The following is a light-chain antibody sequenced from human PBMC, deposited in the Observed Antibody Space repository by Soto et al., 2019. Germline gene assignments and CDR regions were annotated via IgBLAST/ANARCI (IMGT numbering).Light chain of an antibody. V-gene: IGKV3-20*01. CDR3: QQHATSPRG. Sequence: DIVLTQSPDTVSLSPGERATLSCRASQSVTGNSLAWYQQKPGQPPRLLMYGASNRATGIPDRFSGSGSGTDFTLTISRLEAEDVAVYYCQQHATSPRGFGQGTKVEVK. J-gene: IGKJ1*01. CDR2: GAS. CDR1: QSVTGNS.